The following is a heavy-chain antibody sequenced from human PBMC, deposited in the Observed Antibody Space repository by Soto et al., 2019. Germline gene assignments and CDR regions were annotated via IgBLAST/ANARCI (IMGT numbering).Heavy chain of an antibody. D-gene: IGHD1-1*01. V-gene: IGHV4-4*07. CDR3: LRYGTKTLLDWFDP. CDR2: IYATGTT. CDR1: GASTSGFY. J-gene: IGHJ5*02. Sequence: SEPMSITCTVSGASTSGFYWSWIRKSAGKGLEWIGRIYATGTTDYNPSLKSRVMMSVDTSKKQFYLKLRSVTAADTAVYYFLRYGTKTLLDWFDPWGYG.